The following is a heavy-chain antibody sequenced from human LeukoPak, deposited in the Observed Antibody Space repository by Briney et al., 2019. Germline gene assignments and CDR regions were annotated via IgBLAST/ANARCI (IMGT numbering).Heavy chain of an antibody. CDR2: ISGSGGST. D-gene: IGHD3-22*01. J-gene: IGHJ3*02. CDR3: AKDASRITMTLGAFDI. V-gene: IGHV3-23*01. Sequence: EGSLRLSCAASGFTFSSYAMSWVRQAPGKGLEWVSAISGSGGSTYYADSVKGRFTISRDNSKNTLYLQMNSLRAEDTAVYYCAKDASRITMTLGAFDIWGQGTMVTVSS. CDR1: GFTFSSYA.